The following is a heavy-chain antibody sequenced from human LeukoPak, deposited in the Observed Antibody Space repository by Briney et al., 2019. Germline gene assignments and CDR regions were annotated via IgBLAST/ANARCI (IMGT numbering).Heavy chain of an antibody. CDR3: AKAPVYYDSRFDY. V-gene: IGHV3-30*18. D-gene: IGHD3-22*01. CDR2: ISYDGSNK. Sequence: GGSLRLSCAASGFTLSSYGMHWVRQAPGKGLEWVAVISYDGSNKYYADSVKGRFTISRDNSKNSLYLQMNSLRAEDTAVYYCAKAPVYYDSRFDYWGQGTLVTVSS. CDR1: GFTLSSYG. J-gene: IGHJ4*02.